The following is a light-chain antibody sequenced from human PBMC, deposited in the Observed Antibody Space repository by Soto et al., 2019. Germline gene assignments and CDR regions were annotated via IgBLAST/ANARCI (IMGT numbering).Light chain of an antibody. Sequence: NFMLTQPHSVSESPGKTVTISCTRSRGSIASNYVQWYQQRPGSAPTTVIYEDNQRPSGVPDRFSGSIDSSSNSASLAVSGLKTEDEADYYCQSYDSSIYVVFGGGTQLTVL. CDR2: EDN. J-gene: IGLJ2*01. CDR3: QSYDSSIYVV. V-gene: IGLV6-57*04. CDR1: RGSIASNY.